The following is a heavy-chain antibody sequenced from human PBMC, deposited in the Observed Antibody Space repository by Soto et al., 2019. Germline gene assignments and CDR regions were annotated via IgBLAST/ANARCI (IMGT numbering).Heavy chain of an antibody. Sequence: QVQLVESGGGVVQPGRSLRLSCAASGFTFSSYGMHWVRQAPGKGLEWVAVISYDGSNKYYADSVKGRFTISRDNSKNTLYLHMTSLRAEDTAVYYCAKDLAVASNYYYYDMDVWGKGTTVTVSS. CDR3: AKDLAVASNYYYYDMDV. CDR2: ISYDGSNK. CDR1: GFTFSSYG. D-gene: IGHD6-19*01. V-gene: IGHV3-30*18. J-gene: IGHJ6*03.